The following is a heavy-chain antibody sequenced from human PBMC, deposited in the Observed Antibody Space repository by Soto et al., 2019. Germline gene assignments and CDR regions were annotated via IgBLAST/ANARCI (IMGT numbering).Heavy chain of an antibody. V-gene: IGHV4-61*01. Sequence: QVQLQESDPGLVKPSETLSLTCTVSGGSVSSGSYYWSWIRQPPGKGLEWIGYIYYSGSTNYNPSLKSRVTISVDTSKNRFALKLSSVTAADTAVYSGARGIEGWYQGRYYYGMDVWGQGTTVTVSS. J-gene: IGHJ6*02. CDR1: GGSVSSGSYY. D-gene: IGHD6-19*01. CDR2: IYYSGST. CDR3: ARGIEGWYQGRYYYGMDV.